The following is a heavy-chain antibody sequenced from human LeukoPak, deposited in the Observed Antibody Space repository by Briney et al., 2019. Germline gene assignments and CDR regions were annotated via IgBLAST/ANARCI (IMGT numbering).Heavy chain of an antibody. CDR2: ISYDGSNK. CDR1: GFTFSSYA. J-gene: IGHJ6*03. Sequence: GGSLRLSCAASGFTFSSYAMHWVRQAPGKGLEWVAVISYDGSNKYYADSVKGRFTISRDNSKNTLYLQMNSLRAEDTAVYYCARALLAYDFWSSYMDVWGKGTTVTVSS. V-gene: IGHV3-30*01. D-gene: IGHD3-3*01. CDR3: ARALLAYDFWSSYMDV.